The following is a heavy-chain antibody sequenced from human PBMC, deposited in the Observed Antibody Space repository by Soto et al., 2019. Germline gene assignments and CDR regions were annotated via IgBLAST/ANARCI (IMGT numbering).Heavy chain of an antibody. D-gene: IGHD5-18*01. Sequence: SETLSLTCAVYGGSFSGYYWSWIRQPPGKGLEWIGEINHSGSTNYNPSLKSRVTISVDTSKNQFSLKLSSVTAADTAIYYCARGPMGYGPPYCMDGWVQGTTVTVSS. CDR1: GGSFSGYY. J-gene: IGHJ6*02. CDR2: INHSGST. CDR3: ARGPMGYGPPYCMDG. V-gene: IGHV4-34*01.